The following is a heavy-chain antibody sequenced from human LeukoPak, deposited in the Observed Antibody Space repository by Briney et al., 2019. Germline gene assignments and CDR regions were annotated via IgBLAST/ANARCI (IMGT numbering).Heavy chain of an antibody. J-gene: IGHJ4*02. D-gene: IGHD2-15*01. CDR3: ARGGCSGGSCYPGPFDY. CDR2: IYYSGNT. CDR1: GDSLSSSSYS. Sequence: SETLSLTCTVSGDSLSSSSYSWGWIRQAPGKGLEWIGNIYYSGNTYYNPSLKSRVTISVDRSKNQFSLKLSSVTAADTAVYYCARGGCSGGSCYPGPFDYWGQGTLVTVSS. V-gene: IGHV4-39*07.